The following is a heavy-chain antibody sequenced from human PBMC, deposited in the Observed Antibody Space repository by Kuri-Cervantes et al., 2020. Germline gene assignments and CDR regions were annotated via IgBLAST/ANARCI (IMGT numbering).Heavy chain of an antibody. CDR3: ARAHVAGFLDWFDP. D-gene: IGHD6-19*01. V-gene: IGHV1-3*01. Sequence: ASVKVSCKASGYTFTSYAMHWVRQAPGQRLEWMGWISAGNGNTKYSQKFQGRVTITRDTSASTAYMELSSLRSEDAAVYYCARAHVAGFLDWFDPWGQGTLVTVSS. CDR1: GYTFTSYA. J-gene: IGHJ5*02. CDR2: ISAGNGNT.